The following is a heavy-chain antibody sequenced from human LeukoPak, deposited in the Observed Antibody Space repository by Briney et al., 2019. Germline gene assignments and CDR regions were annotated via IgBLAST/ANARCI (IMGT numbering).Heavy chain of an antibody. CDR1: GYSISNGYY. J-gene: IGHJ4*02. CDR3: ARAPASNYYGSGPLDY. D-gene: IGHD3-10*01. V-gene: IGHV4-38-2*02. CDR2: IYHSGST. Sequence: SETLSLTCTVSGYSISNGYYWGWVRQPPGKGLEWIGSIYHSGSTYYDPSLKSRVTISVDTSKNQFSLKLTSVIVADTAVYYCARAPASNYYGSGPLDYWGQGTLLTVSS.